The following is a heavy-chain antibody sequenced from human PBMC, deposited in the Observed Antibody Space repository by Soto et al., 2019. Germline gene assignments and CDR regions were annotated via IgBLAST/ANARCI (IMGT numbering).Heavy chain of an antibody. CDR3: AREKYSCFDY. J-gene: IGHJ4*02. CDR2: IYYSGST. CDR1: GGSISSYY. D-gene: IGHD1-26*01. Sequence: SETLSLTCTVSGGSISSYYWSWIRQPPGKGLEWIGYIYYSGSTNYNPSLKSRVTISVDTSKNQFSLKLSSVTAADTAVYYCAREKYSCFDYWGQGTQVTVSS. V-gene: IGHV4-59*01.